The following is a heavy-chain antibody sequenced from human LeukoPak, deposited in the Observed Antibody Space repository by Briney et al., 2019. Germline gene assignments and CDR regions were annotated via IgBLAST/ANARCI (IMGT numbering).Heavy chain of an antibody. CDR2: INHSGST. J-gene: IGHJ3*02. V-gene: IGHV4-34*01. Sequence: SETLSLTCAVYGGSFSGYYWSWIRQPPGKGLEWIGEINHSGSTNYNPSLKSRVTISVDTSENQFSLKLSSVTAADTAVYYCARQRTPWINRLCAFDIWGQGTMVTVSS. CDR1: GGSFSGYY. CDR3: ARQRTPWINRLCAFDI. D-gene: IGHD5-12*01.